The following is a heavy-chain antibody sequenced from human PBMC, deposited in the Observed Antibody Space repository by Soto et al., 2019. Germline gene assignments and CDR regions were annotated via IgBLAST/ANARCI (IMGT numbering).Heavy chain of an antibody. D-gene: IGHD6-6*01. CDR3: AREGYSCSLFNY. V-gene: IGHV1-18*01. J-gene: IGHJ4*02. CDR1: GYTFTSYG. CDR2: ISAYNGNT. Sequence: QVQLVQSGAEVKKPGASVNVSCKASGYTFTSYGISWVRQAPGQGLEWMGWISAYNGNTNYAQKLKGRVTMTTHTTTSTAYMELRSLRSDDTAVYLCAREGYSCSLFNYWGQGTLVTVSS.